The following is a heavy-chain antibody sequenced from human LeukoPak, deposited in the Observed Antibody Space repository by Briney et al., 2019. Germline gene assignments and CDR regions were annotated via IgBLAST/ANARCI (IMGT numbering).Heavy chain of an antibody. J-gene: IGHJ4*02. V-gene: IGHV3-15*07. CDR1: GFTFNNAW. CDR2: IKDMAHGATI. D-gene: IGHD1-26*01. CDR3: TARGPDSDSPVAY. Sequence: PGGSLRLSCVGSGFTFNNAWMNWVRQAPGKGLEWVGRIKDMAHGATIDYAAAVKGRFTLSRDDSKNTLYLQMNSLKTEDTAVYYCTARGPDSDSPVAYWGQGTLVTVSS.